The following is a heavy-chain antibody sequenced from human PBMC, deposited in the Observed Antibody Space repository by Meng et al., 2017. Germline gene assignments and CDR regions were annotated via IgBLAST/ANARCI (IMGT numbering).Heavy chain of an antibody. CDR2: IWYDGSNK. J-gene: IGHJ4*02. CDR1: GFTFSSYG. V-gene: IGHV3-33*01. Sequence: GESLKISCAASGFTFSSYGMHWVRQAPGKGLEWVAVIWYDGSNKYYADSVKGRFTISRDNSKNTLYPQMNSLRAEDTAVYYCARDRLWFGELSGFDYWGQGTLVTVSS. D-gene: IGHD3-10*01. CDR3: ARDRLWFGELSGFDY.